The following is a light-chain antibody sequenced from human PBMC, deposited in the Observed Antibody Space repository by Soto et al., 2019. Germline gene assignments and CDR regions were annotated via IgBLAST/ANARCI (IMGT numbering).Light chain of an antibody. J-gene: IGKJ1*01. Sequence: EIVMTQSPATLSLFPGERATLSCRASQSVSSNLAWYQQKPCQAPRLLSYGAYTRATGVPARFSGSGSGTEFTLTISSLQSEDFAVYYCQQYNKWPPWTCGQGTKVEI. CDR2: GAY. CDR1: QSVSSN. CDR3: QQYNKWPPWT. V-gene: IGKV3-15*01.